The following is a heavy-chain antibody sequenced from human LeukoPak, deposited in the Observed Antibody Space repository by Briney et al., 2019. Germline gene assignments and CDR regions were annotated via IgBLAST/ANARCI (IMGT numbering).Heavy chain of an antibody. J-gene: IGHJ4*02. Sequence: GASVKVSCKASGYTFTGYYMHWVRQAPGQGLEWMGGIIPIFGTANYAQKFQGRVTITADESTSTAYMELSSLRSEDTAVYYCARGYCSGGSCYPGDGGFDYWGQGTLVTVSS. CDR2: IIPIFGTA. V-gene: IGHV1-69*13. CDR3: ARGYCSGGSCYPGDGGFDY. CDR1: GYTFTGYY. D-gene: IGHD2-15*01.